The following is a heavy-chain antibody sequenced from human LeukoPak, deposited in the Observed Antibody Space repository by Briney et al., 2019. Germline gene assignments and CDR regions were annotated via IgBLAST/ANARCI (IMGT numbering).Heavy chain of an antibody. V-gene: IGHV1-69*05. Sequence: SVKVSCKASGGTFSSYAISWVRQAPGQGLEWMGGIIPIFGTANYAQKFQGRVTITTDESTSTAYMELSSLRSEDTAVYYCARGQVNYDSSGYYYGYFQHWGQGTLVTVSS. CDR1: GGTFSSYA. CDR3: ARGQVNYDSSGYYYGYFQH. J-gene: IGHJ1*01. CDR2: IIPIFGTA. D-gene: IGHD3-22*01.